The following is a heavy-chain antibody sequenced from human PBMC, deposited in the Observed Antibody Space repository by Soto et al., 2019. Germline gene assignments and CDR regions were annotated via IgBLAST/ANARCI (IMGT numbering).Heavy chain of an antibody. J-gene: IGHJ4*02. V-gene: IGHV1-58*01. Sequence: SVKVSCKASGFTFTSSAVQWVRQARGQRLEWIGWIVVDGGNTDYAQKFQERVTITRDMSTSTAYMELSSLRSEDTAVYYCAAALTYYYDSADIDYWGQGTLVTASS. CDR3: AAALTYYYDSADIDY. D-gene: IGHD3-22*01. CDR2: IVVDGGNT. CDR1: GFTFTSSA.